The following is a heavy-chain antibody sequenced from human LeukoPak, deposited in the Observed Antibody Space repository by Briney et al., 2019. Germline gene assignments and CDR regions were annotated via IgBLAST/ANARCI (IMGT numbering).Heavy chain of an antibody. V-gene: IGHV6-1*01. Sequence: SQTLSLTCAISGETVSSNSAAWNWIRQSPSRGLEWLGRTYYRSKWYNAYAVSVKSRITINPDTSTNQFSLQLNSGTPWDTAVYYCARDRGGTAGIDYYYYGMDVWGQGTTVTVSS. J-gene: IGHJ6*02. CDR2: TYYRSKWYN. D-gene: IGHD2-21*02. CDR3: ARDRGGTAGIDYYYYGMDV. CDR1: GETVSSNSAA.